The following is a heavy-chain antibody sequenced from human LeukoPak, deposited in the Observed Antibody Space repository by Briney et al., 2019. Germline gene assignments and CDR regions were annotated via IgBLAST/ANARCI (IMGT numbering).Heavy chain of an antibody. Sequence: EGSLRLSCAASGFTFSSYGMHWVRQAPGKGLEWVAVISYDGSNKYYADSVKGRFTISRDNSKNTLYLQMNSLRAEDTAVYYCAKDRNYYGSGSRYPIDYWGQGTLVTVSS. CDR2: ISYDGSNK. CDR1: GFTFSSYG. CDR3: AKDRNYYGSGSRYPIDY. J-gene: IGHJ4*02. V-gene: IGHV3-30*18. D-gene: IGHD3-10*01.